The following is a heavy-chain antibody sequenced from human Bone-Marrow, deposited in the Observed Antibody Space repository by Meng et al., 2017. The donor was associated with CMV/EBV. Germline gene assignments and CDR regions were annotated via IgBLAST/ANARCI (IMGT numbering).Heavy chain of an antibody. V-gene: IGHV3-11*01. J-gene: IGHJ5*02. CDR1: FSDYY. Sequence: FSDYYMSWISQAPGKGLEGVSYSSSSGSTIYYADSVKGRFTISRDNAKNSLYLQMNSLRAEDTAVYYCARTHPYDFWSGYYIGWFDPWGQGTLVTVSS. CDR2: SSSSGSTI. CDR3: ARTHPYDFWSGYYIGWFDP. D-gene: IGHD3-3*01.